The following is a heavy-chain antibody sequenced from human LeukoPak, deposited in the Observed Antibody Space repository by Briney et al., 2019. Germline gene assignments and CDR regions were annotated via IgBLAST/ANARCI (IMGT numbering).Heavy chain of an antibody. V-gene: IGHV4-39*02. J-gene: IGHJ4*02. D-gene: IGHD5-18*01. Sequence: SETLSLTCTVSGGSISSSSYYWGWIRQPPGKGLEWIGSIYYSGSTYYNPSLKSRVTISVDTSKNQFSLKLSSVTPEDTAVYYCARESYSSIGPFDYWGQGTLVTVSS. CDR1: GGSISSSSYY. CDR3: ARESYSSIGPFDY. CDR2: IYYSGST.